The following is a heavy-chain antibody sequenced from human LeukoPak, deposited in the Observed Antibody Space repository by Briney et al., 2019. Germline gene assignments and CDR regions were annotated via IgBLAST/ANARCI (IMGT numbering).Heavy chain of an antibody. CDR1: GFTFGAYF. V-gene: IGHV3-64D*06. CDR2: ISSNEYDT. D-gene: IGHD2-8*01. Sequence: GGSLRLSCSASGFTFGAYFMHWVRQAPGKGLQYVSSISSNEYDTYYADSVKGRFTVSRDNSKNTLFLQMNNLRPEDTAVYYCVKDLNGTWSFDYWGQGTLVTVSS. J-gene: IGHJ4*02. CDR3: VKDLNGTWSFDY.